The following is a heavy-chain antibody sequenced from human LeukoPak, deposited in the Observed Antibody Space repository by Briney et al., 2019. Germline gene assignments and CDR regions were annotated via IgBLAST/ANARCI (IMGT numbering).Heavy chain of an antibody. Sequence: ASVKVSCKASGYTFTSYGISWVRQAPGQGLEWMGWISAYNGNTNYAQKLQGRVTMTTDTSTSTAYMELRSLRSDDTAVYYCARVIAVAAGGGSFDYWGQGTLVTVSS. J-gene: IGHJ4*02. D-gene: IGHD6-19*01. CDR1: GYTFTSYG. CDR3: ARVIAVAAGGGSFDY. CDR2: ISAYNGNT. V-gene: IGHV1-18*01.